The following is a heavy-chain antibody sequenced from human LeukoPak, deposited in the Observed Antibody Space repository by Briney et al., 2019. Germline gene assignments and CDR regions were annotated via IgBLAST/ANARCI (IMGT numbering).Heavy chain of an antibody. J-gene: IGHJ6*03. V-gene: IGHV3-73*01. Sequence: PGGSLRLSCAASGFTFSGSAMHWVRQASGKGLEWVGRIRSKANSYATAYAASVKGRFTISRDDSKNTAYLQMNSLKTEDTAVYYCTRHLDRGYYYYYYMDVWGKGTTVTVSS. D-gene: IGHD3-10*01. CDR2: IRSKANSYAT. CDR3: TRHLDRGYYYYYYMDV. CDR1: GFTFSGSA.